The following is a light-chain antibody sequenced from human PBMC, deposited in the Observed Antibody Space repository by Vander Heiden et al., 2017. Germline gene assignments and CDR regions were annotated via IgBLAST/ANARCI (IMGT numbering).Light chain of an antibody. Sequence: SYELTQPPSGSVSPGQTASITCSGDKLGDKYACWYQQKPGQSPVLGIYQDSKRPSGIPERFSGSNSGNTATLTISGTQAMDEADYYCQAWDSSSVVFGGGTKLTVI. V-gene: IGLV3-1*01. CDR1: KLGDKY. CDR2: QDS. J-gene: IGLJ2*01. CDR3: QAWDSSSVV.